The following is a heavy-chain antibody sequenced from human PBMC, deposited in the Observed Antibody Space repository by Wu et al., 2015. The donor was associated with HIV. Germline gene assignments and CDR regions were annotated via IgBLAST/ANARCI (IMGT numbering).Heavy chain of an antibody. V-gene: IGHV1-69*01. J-gene: IGHJ1*01. CDR3: ARGWGSSSPAEYFQH. CDR2: TA. D-gene: IGHD6-6*01. Sequence: TATYAQKFQGRVTITADESTSTAYMELSSLRSEDTAVYYCARGWGSSSPAEYFQHWGQGTLVTVSS.